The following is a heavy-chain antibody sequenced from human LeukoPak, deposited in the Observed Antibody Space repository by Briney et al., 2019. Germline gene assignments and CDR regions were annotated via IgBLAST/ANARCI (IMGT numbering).Heavy chain of an antibody. V-gene: IGHV3-21*01. J-gene: IGHJ4*02. CDR1: GFTFSSYS. CDR2: ISSSSSYI. D-gene: IGHD6-13*01. CDR3: ARHNDIAAAGIH. Sequence: GGSLRLSCAASGFTFSSYSMNWVRRAPGKGLEWVSSISSSSSYIYYADSVKGRFTISRDNAKNSLYLQMNSLRAEDTAVYYCARHNDIAAAGIHWGQGTLVTVSS.